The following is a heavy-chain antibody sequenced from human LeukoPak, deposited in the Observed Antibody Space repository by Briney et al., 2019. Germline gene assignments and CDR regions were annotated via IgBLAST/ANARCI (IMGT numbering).Heavy chain of an antibody. V-gene: IGHV3-53*01. CDR1: GFTFSSNY. J-gene: IGHJ4*02. Sequence: GGSLRLSCAASGFTFSSNYMSWVRQAPGKGLEWVSVIYSGGSTYYADSVQGRFTISRDNSKNTLYLQMNSLRAEDTAVYYCARDRLYSSSSEDYWGQGILVTVAS. D-gene: IGHD6-6*01. CDR3: ARDRLYSSSSEDY. CDR2: IYSGGST.